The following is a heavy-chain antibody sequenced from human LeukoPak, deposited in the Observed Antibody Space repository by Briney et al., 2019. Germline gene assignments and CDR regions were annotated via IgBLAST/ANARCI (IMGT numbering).Heavy chain of an antibody. Sequence: AGSLRLSCAASGFTFSKYWMNWVRQAPGKGLEWVSNMNEYGTEKYYVDSVRGRFTISRDNAENSLFLHMNSLRVEDTAVYRCARVLYGSRVNVIDSWGPGILVTVSS. CDR1: GFTFSKYW. J-gene: IGHJ4*02. CDR2: MNEYGTEK. CDR3: ARVLYGSRVNVIDS. V-gene: IGHV3-7*01. D-gene: IGHD2-2*01.